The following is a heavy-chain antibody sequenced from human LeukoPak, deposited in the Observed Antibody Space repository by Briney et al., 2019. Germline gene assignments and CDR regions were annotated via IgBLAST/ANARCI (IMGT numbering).Heavy chain of an antibody. Sequence: GGSLRLSCAASGFTFSSYAMHWVRQAPGKGLEWVAVISYDGSNKYYADSVKGRFTISRDNSKNTLYLQMNSLRAEDTAVYYCARGGSIAARRYWFDPWGQGTLVTVSS. CDR1: GFTFSSYA. CDR2: ISYDGSNK. V-gene: IGHV3-30-3*01. CDR3: ARGGSIAARRYWFDP. J-gene: IGHJ5*02. D-gene: IGHD6-6*01.